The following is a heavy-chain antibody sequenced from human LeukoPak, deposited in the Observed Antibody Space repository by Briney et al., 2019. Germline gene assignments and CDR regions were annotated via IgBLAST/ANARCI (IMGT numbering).Heavy chain of an antibody. D-gene: IGHD4-23*01. V-gene: IGHV4-59*01. CDR2: IYYSGST. J-gene: IGHJ4*02. Sequence: KPSETLSLTCTVSGGSISSYYWSWIRQPPGKGLEWIGYIYYSGSTNYNPSLKSRVTISVDTSKNQFSLKLSSVTAADTAVYYCARSSLPTVVTDYWGQGTLVTVSS. CDR3: ARSSLPTVVTDY. CDR1: GGSISSYY.